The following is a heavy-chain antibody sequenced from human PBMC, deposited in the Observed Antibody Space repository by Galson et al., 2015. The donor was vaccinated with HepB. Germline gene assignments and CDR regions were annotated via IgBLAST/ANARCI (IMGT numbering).Heavy chain of an antibody. J-gene: IGHJ4*02. CDR2: TFYRSKWYH. CDR1: GDSVSSGSAA. Sequence: CAISGDSVSSGSAAWNWIRQSPSRGLEWLGRTFYRSKWYHDYAVSVKSRITINSDTSKNQLFLQLNSVTPEDTAVYYCARDREGDAFYFDYWGQGTLVIVSS. V-gene: IGHV6-1*01. D-gene: IGHD5-24*01. CDR3: ARDREGDAFYFDY.